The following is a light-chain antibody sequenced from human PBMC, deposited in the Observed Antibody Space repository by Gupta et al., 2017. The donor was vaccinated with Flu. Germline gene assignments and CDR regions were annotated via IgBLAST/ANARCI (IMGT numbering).Light chain of an antibody. Sequence: TLSLSPVERAALSCRASHSVGSSYLVLYQQTPGQAPRLLIYGASRRATGIPDRFSGSGSGTDFTLTISRLEPEDFAVYYCLQYGTSPPYTFGQGTKLEI. J-gene: IGKJ2*01. CDR3: LQYGTSPPYT. CDR1: HSVGSSY. V-gene: IGKV3-20*01. CDR2: GAS.